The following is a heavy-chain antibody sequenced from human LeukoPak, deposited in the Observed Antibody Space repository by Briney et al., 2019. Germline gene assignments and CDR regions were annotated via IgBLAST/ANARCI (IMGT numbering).Heavy chain of an antibody. D-gene: IGHD3-22*01. CDR2: IYYSGST. J-gene: IGHJ3*02. CDR1: GASISNYY. V-gene: IGHV4-59*01. CDR3: ARDFKNYYDSSGYYHAFDI. Sequence: SETLSLTCTVSGASISNYYRSWIRQPPGMGLEWIGYIYYSGSTNYNPSLKSRVTISLDTSKNQFSLKLSSVTAADTAVYYCARDFKNYYDSSGYYHAFDIWGQGTMVTASS.